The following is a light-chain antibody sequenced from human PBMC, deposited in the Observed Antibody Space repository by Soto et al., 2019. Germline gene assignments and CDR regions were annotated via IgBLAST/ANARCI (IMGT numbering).Light chain of an antibody. V-gene: IGKV1-33*01. CDR2: DAS. CDR1: QDITNY. J-gene: IGKJ5*01. Sequence: DIQMTQSPSSLSASVGDRVTITCQASQDITNYLNWYQQKPGKAPKLLIYDASSLEIGVPPRFSGSGSGTYFSLTISGLHPEDIATYYCQQSGNLPLTFGQGTLLEV. CDR3: QQSGNLPLT.